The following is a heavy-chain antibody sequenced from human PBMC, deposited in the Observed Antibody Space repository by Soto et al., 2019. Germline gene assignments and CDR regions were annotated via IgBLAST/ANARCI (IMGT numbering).Heavy chain of an antibody. CDR2: IVVGSGKT. J-gene: IGHJ4*02. CDR3: AAPPRNAFGDYVDY. D-gene: IGHD3-10*01. CDR1: GFTFTSSI. V-gene: IGHV1-58*01. Sequence: SVKVSCKASGFTFTSSIVQWVRQARGQRLEWIGWIVVGSGKTDYAQKLQERVTITRDMSTSTAYMELSSLRSDDTAVYYCAAPPRNAFGDYVDYWGQGTLVTVSS.